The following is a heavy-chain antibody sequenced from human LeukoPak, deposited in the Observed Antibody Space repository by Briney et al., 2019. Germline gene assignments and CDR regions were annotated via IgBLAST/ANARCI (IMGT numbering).Heavy chain of an antibody. CDR1: GFTFSSYW. V-gene: IGHV3-74*01. CDR3: ARDRHYYDSSGYYGY. CDR2: INSDGSST. J-gene: IGHJ4*02. Sequence: GGSLRLSCAASGFTFSSYWMHWVRQAPGKGLVWVSRINSDGSSTSYVDSVKGRFTISRDNAKNTLYLQMNSLRAEDTAVYYCARDRHYYDSSGYYGYWGQGTLVTVSS. D-gene: IGHD3-22*01.